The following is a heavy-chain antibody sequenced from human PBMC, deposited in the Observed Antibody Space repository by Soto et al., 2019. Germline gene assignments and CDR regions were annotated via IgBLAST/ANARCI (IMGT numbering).Heavy chain of an antibody. D-gene: IGHD6-6*01. Sequence: SETLSLTCAVSGGSIISASYSWNWIRQSPGRGLEWIGHIYSSGSTYYNPSLKSRVSISVDTSNNQFSLKLTSVTAADTAVYCCAREDAARIERWFDAWGQGILVTVSS. CDR3: AREDAARIERWFDA. CDR1: GGSIISASYS. CDR2: IYSSGST. V-gene: IGHV4-31*11. J-gene: IGHJ5*02.